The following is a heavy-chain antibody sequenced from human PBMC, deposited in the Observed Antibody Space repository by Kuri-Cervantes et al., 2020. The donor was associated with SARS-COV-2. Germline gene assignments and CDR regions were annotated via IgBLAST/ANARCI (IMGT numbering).Heavy chain of an antibody. CDR3: ARASGRYFDWSHI. Sequence: SQTLSLTCAVYGGSFSGYYWSWIRQPPGKGLEWIGEINHSGSTNYNPSLKSRVTISVDTSKNQFSLKLSSVTAADTAVYYCARASGRYFDWSHIWGQGTPVTVSS. V-gene: IGHV4-34*09. CDR2: INHSGST. CDR1: GGSFSGYY. J-gene: IGHJ5*02. D-gene: IGHD3-9*01.